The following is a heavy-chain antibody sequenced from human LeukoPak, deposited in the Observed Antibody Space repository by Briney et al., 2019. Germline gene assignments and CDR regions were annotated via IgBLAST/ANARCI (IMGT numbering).Heavy chain of an antibody. J-gene: IGHJ4*02. CDR1: GGSVSSGTYY. CDR3: ARDAGAVAGTGSFFDY. V-gene: IGHV4-61*01. CDR2: ISYSGSS. Sequence: PSGTLSLTCTVSGGSVSSGTYYWSWIRQPPGERLEWIGSISYSGSSDYNPSLESRVTISVDTAKNQFSLEVSSVTAADTAVYYCARDAGAVAGTGSFFDYWGQGTLVTVSS. D-gene: IGHD6-19*01.